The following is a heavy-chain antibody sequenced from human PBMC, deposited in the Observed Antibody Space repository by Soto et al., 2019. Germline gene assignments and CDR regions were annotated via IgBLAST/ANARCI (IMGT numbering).Heavy chain of an antibody. D-gene: IGHD3-3*01. CDR2: ISSSSSYI. CDR1: GFTFSSYS. J-gene: IGHJ1*01. Sequence: GESLKISCAASGFTFSSYSMNWVRQAPGKGLEWVSSISSSSSYIYYADSVKGRFTISRDNAKNSLYLQMNSLRAEDTAVYYCARYPLVILLVSRYILFWCKGTLVTVSS. V-gene: IGHV3-21*01. CDR3: ARYPLVILLVSRYILF.